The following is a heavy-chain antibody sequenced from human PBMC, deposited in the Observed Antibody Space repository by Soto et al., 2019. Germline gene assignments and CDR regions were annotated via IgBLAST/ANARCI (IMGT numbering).Heavy chain of an antibody. CDR3: ARQTSSYSSGYYALDY. V-gene: IGHV3-74*01. CDR2: INGDGSTT. CDR1: GFIFSNHW. D-gene: IGHD6-19*01. J-gene: IGHJ4*02. Sequence: GGSLRLSCAASGFIFSNHWMYWVRQAPGKGLEWVSRINGDGSTTNYADSVWGQFTFSRDNAKNTLYLQMHGLRAEDTATYFCARQTSSYSSGYYALDYWGQGTLVTVSS.